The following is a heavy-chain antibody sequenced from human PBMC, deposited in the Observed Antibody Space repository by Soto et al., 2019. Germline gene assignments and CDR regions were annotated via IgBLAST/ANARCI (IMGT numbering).Heavy chain of an antibody. CDR1: GFTFSSYG. J-gene: IGHJ4*02. D-gene: IGHD3-3*01. CDR2: IWYDGSNK. CDR3: ARDRRIFGESN. V-gene: IGHV3-33*01. Sequence: QVQLVESGGGVVQPGRSLRLSCAASGFTFSSYGMHWVRQAPGKGLEWVAVIWYDGSNKYYADSVKGRFTISRDNSKNTLYLQMNSLRAEDTAVYYCARDRRIFGESNWGQGTLVTVSS.